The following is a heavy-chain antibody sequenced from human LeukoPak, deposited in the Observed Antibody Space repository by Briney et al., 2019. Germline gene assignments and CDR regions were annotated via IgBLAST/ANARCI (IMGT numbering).Heavy chain of an antibody. J-gene: IGHJ4*02. V-gene: IGHV3-74*03. CDR3: ARAVAGTGSSDS. CDR2: INPEGTER. CDR1: GFYFGTRY. Sequence: GGSLRLSCAASGFYFGTRYMHWVRQAPGKGLMWVSRINPEGTERKYADSVRGRFITSRDNGENTLYLQMNSLRVDDTAVYFCARAVAGTGSSDSWGQGTLVTVSS. D-gene: IGHD6-19*01.